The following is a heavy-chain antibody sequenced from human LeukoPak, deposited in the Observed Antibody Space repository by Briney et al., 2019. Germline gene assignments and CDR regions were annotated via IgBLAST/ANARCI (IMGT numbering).Heavy chain of an antibody. CDR3: ARAPRITIFGVVHDY. J-gene: IGHJ4*02. Sequence: MASETLSLTCAGYGGSFSGYYWSWIRQPPGKGLEWIGEINHSGSTNYNPSLKSRVTISVDTSKNQFSLKLSSVTAADTAVYYCARAPRITIFGVVHDYWGQGTLVTVSS. CDR1: GGSFSGYY. D-gene: IGHD3-3*01. CDR2: INHSGST. V-gene: IGHV4-34*01.